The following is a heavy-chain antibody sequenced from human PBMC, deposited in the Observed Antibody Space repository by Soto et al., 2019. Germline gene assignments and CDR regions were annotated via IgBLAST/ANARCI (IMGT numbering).Heavy chain of an antibody. D-gene: IGHD5-12*01. CDR2: IYYSGST. Sequence: QVQLQESGPGLVKPSQTLSLTCTVSGGSISSGDYYWRWIRQPPGKGLEWIGYIYYSGSTYYNPSLKSRVTISVDTSKNQFSLKLSSVTAADTAVYYCARDRRYSGYDRSPGGFDYWGQGTLVTVSS. CDR1: GGSISSGDYY. J-gene: IGHJ4*02. V-gene: IGHV4-30-4*01. CDR3: ARDRRYSGYDRSPGGFDY.